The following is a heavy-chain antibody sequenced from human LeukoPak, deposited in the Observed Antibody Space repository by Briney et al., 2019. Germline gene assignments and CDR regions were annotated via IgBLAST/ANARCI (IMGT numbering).Heavy chain of an antibody. Sequence: PSETLSLTCTVSVGSINGYFWSWFRQPPGKGLEWIGNIDHTGSTKYNPSLKSRVTVSFHTSDNQFSLMLTSVTAADTAVYSCARQDGATTPYYYYYYMDVWGKGTTVTVSS. CDR3: ARQDGATTPYYYYYYMDV. CDR1: VGSINGYF. J-gene: IGHJ6*03. D-gene: IGHD5-12*01. CDR2: IDHTGST. V-gene: IGHV4-59*08.